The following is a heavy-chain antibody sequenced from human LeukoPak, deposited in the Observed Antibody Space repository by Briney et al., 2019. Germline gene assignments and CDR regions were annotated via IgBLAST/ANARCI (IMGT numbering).Heavy chain of an antibody. Sequence: ASVTVSCKASGYTFTDYYVHWVRQAPGQGLEWVGWINPNSGGTNYVQKFQGRVTMTRDTSISTAYVELSGLRSDDTAVYYCARPGVTPDTNWFDSWGQGTLVTVSS. CDR1: GYTFTDYY. D-gene: IGHD5-18*01. V-gene: IGHV1-2*02. CDR3: ARPGVTPDTNWFDS. J-gene: IGHJ5*01. CDR2: INPNSGGT.